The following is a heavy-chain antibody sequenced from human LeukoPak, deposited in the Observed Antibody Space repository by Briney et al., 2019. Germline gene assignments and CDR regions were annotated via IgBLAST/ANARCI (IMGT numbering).Heavy chain of an antibody. CDR1: GFTFSSYD. D-gene: IGHD6-19*01. CDR3: AKEGSGWYYLDC. V-gene: IGHV3-30*02. Sequence: QPGGSLRLSCAASGFTFSSYDMQWIRQAPGKGLEWVAFIRKDERSDYYAASVKGRFTISRDNSKSTLYLQMNSLRDEDTAVYYCAKEGSGWYYLDCWGQGTLVTVSS. J-gene: IGHJ4*02. CDR2: IRKDERSD.